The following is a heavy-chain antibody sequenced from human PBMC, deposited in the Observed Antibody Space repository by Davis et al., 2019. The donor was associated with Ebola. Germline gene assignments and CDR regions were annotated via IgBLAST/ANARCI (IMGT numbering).Heavy chain of an antibody. Sequence: GESLKISCAASGFTFSDYYMSWIRQAPGKGLEWVSYISSSGSTIYYADSVKGRFTISRDNAKNSLYLQMNSLRAEDMAVYYCARAPFTVTTLGWFDLWGQGTLVTVSS. J-gene: IGHJ5*02. D-gene: IGHD4-17*01. CDR1: GFTFSDYY. CDR3: ARAPFTVTTLGWFDL. CDR2: ISSSGSTI. V-gene: IGHV3-11*04.